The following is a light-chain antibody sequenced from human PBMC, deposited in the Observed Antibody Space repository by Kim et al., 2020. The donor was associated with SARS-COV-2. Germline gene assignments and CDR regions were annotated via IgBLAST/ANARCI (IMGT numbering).Light chain of an antibody. CDR2: AAS. J-gene: IGKJ4*01. V-gene: IGKV1-39*01. CDR1: QSISSY. Sequence: APVGDRVTITCRASQSISSYLNGYQQKPGKAPKLLIYAASSLQSGVPSRFSGSGSGTDFTLTISSLQPEDFATYYCQQSYSTPATFGGGTKVDIK. CDR3: QQSYSTPAT.